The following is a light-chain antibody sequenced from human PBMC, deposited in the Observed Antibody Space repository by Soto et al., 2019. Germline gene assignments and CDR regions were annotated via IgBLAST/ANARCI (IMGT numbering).Light chain of an antibody. CDR1: RSVTTS. CDR3: QQYDKWTQFT. CDR2: GAS. Sequence: DIVMTQSPATLSVSPGERTTLSCRASRSVTTSLAWYQQNPGQAPRLLIYGASTRATGIPARFSGSGSGTAFTLTISSLQSEDFAVYYCQQYDKWTQFTFGQGTKVDTK. J-gene: IGKJ3*01. V-gene: IGKV3-15*01.